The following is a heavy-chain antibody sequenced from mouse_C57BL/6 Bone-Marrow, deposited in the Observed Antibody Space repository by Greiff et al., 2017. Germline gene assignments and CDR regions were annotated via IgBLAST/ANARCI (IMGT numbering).Heavy chain of an antibody. CDR1: GYTFTSYW. CDR2: IDPSDSYT. J-gene: IGHJ4*01. D-gene: IGHD2-4*01. V-gene: IGHV1-50*01. Sequence: VQLQQPGAELVKPGASVKLSCKASGYTFTSYWMQWVKQRPGQGLEWIGEIDPSDSYTNYNQKFKGKATLTVDTSSSTAYMQLSSLTSEDSAVYYCARHDYDGDHYAMDYWGQGTSVTVSS. CDR3: ARHDYDGDHYAMDY.